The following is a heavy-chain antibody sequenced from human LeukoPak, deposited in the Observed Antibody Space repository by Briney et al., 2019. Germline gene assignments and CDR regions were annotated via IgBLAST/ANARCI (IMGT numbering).Heavy chain of an antibody. J-gene: IGHJ4*02. D-gene: IGHD6-13*01. CDR1: AVSVSSTSSY. Sequence: SETLSLTCSVSAVSVSSTSSYWSWIRQPPGKGLVWIGYLSYSGRTNHSPSLESRVTISADTSKNQVSLKLSSVTAADTAMYYCARESYSDSWYADYWGQGTLVTVSS. CDR2: LSYSGRT. V-gene: IGHV4-61*01. CDR3: ARESYSDSWYADY.